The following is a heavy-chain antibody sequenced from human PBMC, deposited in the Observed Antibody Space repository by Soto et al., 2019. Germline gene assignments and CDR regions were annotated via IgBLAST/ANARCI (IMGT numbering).Heavy chain of an antibody. CDR1: GFTFSNSS. J-gene: IGHJ4*02. CDR2: ISSGSSTI. D-gene: IGHD3-3*01. Sequence: GGSLRLSCAASGFTFSNSSMNWARQAPGKGLEWLSYISSGSSTIYYADSVKGRFTISRDNSKNTLFLQMNSLRADDTAVYYCAKDHYAFWRGQPFLSYWGQGTLVTVSS. V-gene: IGHV3-48*01. CDR3: AKDHYAFWRGQPFLSY.